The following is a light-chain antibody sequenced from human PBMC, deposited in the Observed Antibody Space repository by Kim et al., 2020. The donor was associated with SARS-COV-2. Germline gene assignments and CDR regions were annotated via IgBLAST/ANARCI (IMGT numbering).Light chain of an antibody. Sequence: GHKGTIYASGGSADIGNKYESWYQQYQGADPKPLIFNNNQRPTGIPDRFSGSRSGTSATLGIAGIQTETEADYDCGTWYSSLSAAVFGGGTQLTVL. CDR3: GTWYSSLSAAV. J-gene: IGLJ7*01. CDR1: SADIGNKY. V-gene: IGLV1-51*01. CDR2: NNN.